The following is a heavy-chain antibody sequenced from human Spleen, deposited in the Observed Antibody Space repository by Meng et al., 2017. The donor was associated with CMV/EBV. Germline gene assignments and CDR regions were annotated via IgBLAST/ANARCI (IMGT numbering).Heavy chain of an antibody. Sequence: GGSLRLSCAASGFTFSSYSMNWVRQAPGKGLEWVSSMSSGSIYIYHADSVKGRFTISRDNAKNLLYLQMNSLRAEDTAVYYCVGTLVGATRPPEDYWGQGTLVTVSS. V-gene: IGHV3-21*06. CDR2: MSSGSIYI. D-gene: IGHD1-26*01. CDR1: GFTFSSYS. CDR3: VGTLVGATRPPEDY. J-gene: IGHJ4*02.